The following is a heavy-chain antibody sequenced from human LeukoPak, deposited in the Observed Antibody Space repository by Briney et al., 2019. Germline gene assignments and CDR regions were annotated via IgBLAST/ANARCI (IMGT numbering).Heavy chain of an antibody. CDR1: GGSISSSSYY. V-gene: IGHV4-61*05. J-gene: IGHJ4*02. CDR3: ARTPYSSGILGDY. Sequence: SETLSLTCTVSGGSISSSSYYWGWIRQPPGKGLEWIGYIYYSGSTNYNPSLKSRVTISVDTSKNQFSLKLSSVTAADTAVYYCARTPYSSGILGDYWGQGTLVTVSS. D-gene: IGHD6-19*01. CDR2: IYYSGST.